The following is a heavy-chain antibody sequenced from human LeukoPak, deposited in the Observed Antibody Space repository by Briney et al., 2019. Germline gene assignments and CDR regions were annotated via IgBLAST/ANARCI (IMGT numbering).Heavy chain of an antibody. J-gene: IGHJ3*02. Sequence: GASVKVSCKASGYTFTSYDINWVRQATGQGLEWMGWMNPNSGYTGYAQKFQGRVTITRNTTISTAYMELSSLRSEDTAVYYCASILGRIAAAGHDAFDIWGQGTMVTVSS. CDR1: GYTFTSYD. CDR2: MNPNSGYT. CDR3: ASILGRIAAAGHDAFDI. D-gene: IGHD6-13*01. V-gene: IGHV1-8*03.